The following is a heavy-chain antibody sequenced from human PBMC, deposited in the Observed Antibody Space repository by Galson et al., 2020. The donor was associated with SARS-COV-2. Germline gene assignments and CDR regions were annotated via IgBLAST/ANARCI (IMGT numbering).Heavy chain of an antibody. V-gene: IGHV4-39*01. CDR3: ARQSIAIELWLEGGNWFDP. CDR2: SHYSGKI. CDR1: GGSVTSRSYF. D-gene: IGHD3-9*01. J-gene: IGHJ5*02. Sequence: SETLSLTCIVSGGSVTSRSYFWGWIRQPPGKGLEWMGSSHYSGKIYYTPSLKSRVTISVDTSKNQFSLRLNSVTAADTAVYYCARQSIAIELWLEGGNWFDPWGQGTLVTVSS.